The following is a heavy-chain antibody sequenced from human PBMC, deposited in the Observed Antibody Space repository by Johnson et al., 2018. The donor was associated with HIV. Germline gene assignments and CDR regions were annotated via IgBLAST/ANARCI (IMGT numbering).Heavy chain of an antibody. CDR3: AKERQLVRAFDI. CDR1: GFTFSSYA. CDR2: ISYDGGDK. V-gene: IGHV3-30*04. D-gene: IGHD6-6*01. Sequence: QVQLVESGGGVVQPGRSLRLSCAASGFTFSSYAMHWVRQAPAKGLEWVAIISYDGGDKDYADSVKGRFTISRDSSKNTLYLQMNSLRVEDTAVYYCAKERQLVRAFDIWGQGTMVTVSS. J-gene: IGHJ3*02.